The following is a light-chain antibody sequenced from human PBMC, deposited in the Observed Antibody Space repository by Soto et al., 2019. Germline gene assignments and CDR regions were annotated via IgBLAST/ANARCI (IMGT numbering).Light chain of an antibody. Sequence: EIVLTQSPGTLSLSPGERATLSCRASQSVSSSYLAWYQQKPGQAPSLLIYGASTRAAAIPDRFSGSGSGTDFTLTISRLEPEDFAVYYCQQYGSSPTFGQGTKPEIK. CDR1: QSVSSSY. J-gene: IGKJ2*01. CDR2: GAS. V-gene: IGKV3-20*01. CDR3: QQYGSSPT.